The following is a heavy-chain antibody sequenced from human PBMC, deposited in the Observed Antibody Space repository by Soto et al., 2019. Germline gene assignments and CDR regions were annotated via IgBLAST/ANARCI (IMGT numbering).Heavy chain of an antibody. D-gene: IGHD2-2*01. J-gene: IGHJ3*01. Sequence: QVQLQESGPGLVKPSETLSLNCTVSGGSISTYYWSWIRQPPGKGLEWIGYIYYSGSTNYNPSLKSRVTISEDSSTNEFTLRLNSVTAAETASYYCVRGRAQLRRGACETWGQGTMVTVSS. CDR2: IYYSGST. V-gene: IGHV4-59*01. CDR3: VRGRAQLRRGACET. CDR1: GGSISTYY.